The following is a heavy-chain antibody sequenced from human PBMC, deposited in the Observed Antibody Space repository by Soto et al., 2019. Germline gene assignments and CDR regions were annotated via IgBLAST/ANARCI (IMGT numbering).Heavy chain of an antibody. J-gene: IGHJ5*02. CDR2: ISAYNGNT. CDR3: ARDIVVVVAATGNNWFDP. CDR1: GYTFTSYG. Sequence: ASVKVSCKASGYTFTSYGISWVRQAPGQGLEWMGWISAYNGNTNYAQKLQGRVTMTTDTSTSTAYMELRSLRSDDTAVYYCARDIVVVVAATGNNWFDPWGQGTLVTVSS. V-gene: IGHV1-18*04. D-gene: IGHD2-15*01.